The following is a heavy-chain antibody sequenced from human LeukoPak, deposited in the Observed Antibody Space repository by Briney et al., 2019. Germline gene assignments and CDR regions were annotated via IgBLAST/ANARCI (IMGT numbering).Heavy chain of an antibody. Sequence: TGGSLRLSCAPSGFTFDDYGMSWVRQAPGKGLEWVSGINWNGGSTGYADSVKGRFTISRDNAKNSLYLQMNSLRAEDTALYYCAREGAEYDILTGYDRYNYYIDGCGKGTTVTVSS. J-gene: IGHJ6*03. V-gene: IGHV3-20*04. CDR1: GFTFDDYG. CDR3: AREGAEYDILTGYDRYNYYIDG. D-gene: IGHD3-9*01. CDR2: INWNGGST.